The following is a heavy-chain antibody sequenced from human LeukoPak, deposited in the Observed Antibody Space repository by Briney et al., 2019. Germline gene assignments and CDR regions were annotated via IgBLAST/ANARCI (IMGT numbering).Heavy chain of an antibody. Sequence: GASVKVSCKASGGTFSSYAISWVRQAPGQGLEWMGGIIPIFGTANYAQKFQGRVTITADESTSTAYMELSSLRSEDTAVYYCARDHGTRGYSGYDSDYWGQGTLVTVSS. J-gene: IGHJ4*02. V-gene: IGHV1-69*13. CDR1: GGTFSSYA. CDR3: ARDHGTRGYSGYDSDY. CDR2: IIPIFGTA. D-gene: IGHD5-12*01.